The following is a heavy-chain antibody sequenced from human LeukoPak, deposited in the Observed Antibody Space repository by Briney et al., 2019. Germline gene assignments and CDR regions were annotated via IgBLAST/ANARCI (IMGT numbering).Heavy chain of an antibody. Sequence: SETLSLTCTVSGASVTSGGFYWSWIRQPPGKGLEWLGYIHQSGDTYSNPSLKSRATVSMDTSTNQFSLNLRFVTAADTAVYYCARLKAADPQLDWWGQGTLVTVSS. J-gene: IGHJ4*02. V-gene: IGHV4-30-2*01. CDR3: ARLKAADPQLDW. CDR1: GASVTSGGFY. CDR2: IHQSGDT. D-gene: IGHD6-13*01.